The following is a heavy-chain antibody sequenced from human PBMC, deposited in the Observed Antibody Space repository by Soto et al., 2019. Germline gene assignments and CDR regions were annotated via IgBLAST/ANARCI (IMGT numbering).Heavy chain of an antibody. J-gene: IGHJ6*02. CDR1: GGTFSSYA. V-gene: IGHV1-69*01. Sequence: QVQLVQSGAEVKKPGSSVKVSCKASGGTFSSYAISWVRQAPGQGLEWMGGIIPIFGTANYAQKFQGRVTITADESTGTASMELSSLRSEDTAVYYCARDLVAVAGTGYYYGMDVWGQGTTVTVSS. CDR3: ARDLVAVAGTGYYYGMDV. CDR2: IIPIFGTA. D-gene: IGHD6-19*01.